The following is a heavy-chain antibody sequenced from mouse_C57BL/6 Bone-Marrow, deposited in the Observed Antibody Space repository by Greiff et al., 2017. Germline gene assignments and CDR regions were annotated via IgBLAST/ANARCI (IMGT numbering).Heavy chain of an antibody. CDR2: IDPSDSYT. Sequence: QVQLQQPGAELVMPGASVKLSCKASGYTFTSYWMHWVKQRPGQGLEWIGEIDPSDSYTNYNQKFKGKSTLTVDKSSSTAYMQLSSLTSEDSAVCYSAGSVRRYFDYWGQGTTLTVSS. CDR1: GYTFTSYW. J-gene: IGHJ2*01. V-gene: IGHV1-69*01. CDR3: AGSVRRYFDY.